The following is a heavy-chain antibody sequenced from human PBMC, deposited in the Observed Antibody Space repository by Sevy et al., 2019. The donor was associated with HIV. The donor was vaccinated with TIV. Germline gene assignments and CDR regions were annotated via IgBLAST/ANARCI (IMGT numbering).Heavy chain of an antibody. J-gene: IGHJ3*02. CDR3: ARDLSGWEAFDI. CDR2: IWYDGSNK. V-gene: IGHV3-33*01. Sequence: GGSLRLSCAASGFTFSSYGMHWVRQAPGKGLEWVAVIWYDGSNKYYADSVKGRFTISRDNSKKTLYLQMNSLRAEDTAVYYCARDLSGWEAFDIWGQGTMVTVSS. CDR1: GFTFSSYG. D-gene: IGHD6-19*01.